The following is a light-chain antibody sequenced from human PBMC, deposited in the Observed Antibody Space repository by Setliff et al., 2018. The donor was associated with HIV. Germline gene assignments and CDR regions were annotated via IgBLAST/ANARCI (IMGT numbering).Light chain of an antibody. CDR3: SSYTGRSTLV. CDR2: DVS. Sequence: QSALTQPASVSGSPGQSITISCSGTSSDVGSYNFVSWYQEHPGKAPKLMIYDVSKRPSGVSNRFSGSKSGNTASLTISGLQAEDEADYHCSSYTGRSTLVFGTGTKVTVL. J-gene: IGLJ1*01. V-gene: IGLV2-14*01. CDR1: SSDVGSYNF.